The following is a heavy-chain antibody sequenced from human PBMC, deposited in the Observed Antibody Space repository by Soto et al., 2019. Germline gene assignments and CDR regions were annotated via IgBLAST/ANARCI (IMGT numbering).Heavy chain of an antibody. CDR2: IYYSGST. Sequence: QVQLQESGPGLVKPSQTLSLTCTVSGGSISSGNYYWSWIRQHPGKGLEWIGYIYYSGSTSYNPSLSSRVTXSXHXXKTHFSLKLSSVTAADTAVYYCARVFSDSSSFFDPWGQGNLVTVSS. V-gene: IGHV4-31*03. CDR1: GGSISSGNYY. CDR3: ARVFSDSSSFFDP. D-gene: IGHD6-13*01. J-gene: IGHJ5*02.